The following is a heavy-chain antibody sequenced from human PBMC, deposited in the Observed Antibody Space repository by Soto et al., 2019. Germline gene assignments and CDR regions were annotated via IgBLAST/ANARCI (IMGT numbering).Heavy chain of an antibody. V-gene: IGHV3-30-3*01. Sequence: QVQLVESGGGEVQPGRSLRLSCAASGFTFSAYALHWVRQAPGTGLEWVATVSYGDSNKYYADSVKGRVTISRDNSKKTLFLQMNSLKVEDTAIYYCARSGFYVSGILYIYGVDVWGQGTTVTVSS. CDR1: GFTFSAYA. D-gene: IGHD6-13*01. J-gene: IGHJ6*02. CDR3: ARSGFYVSGILYIYGVDV. CDR2: VSYGDSNK.